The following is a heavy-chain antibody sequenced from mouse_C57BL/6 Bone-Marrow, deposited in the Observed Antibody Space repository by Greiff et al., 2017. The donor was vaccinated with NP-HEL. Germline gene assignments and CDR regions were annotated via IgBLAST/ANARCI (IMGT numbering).Heavy chain of an antibody. V-gene: IGHV5-15*01. CDR3: ARPLLYYYAMDY. CDR1: GFTFSDYG. D-gene: IGHD2-1*01. CDR2: ISNLAYSI. J-gene: IGHJ4*01. Sequence: EVQVVESGGGLVQPGGSLKLSCAASGFTFSDYGMAWVRQAPRKGPEWVAFISNLAYSIYYADTVTGRFTISRENAKNTLYLNMSSLRSEDTAMYYCARPLLYYYAMDYWGQGTSVTVSS.